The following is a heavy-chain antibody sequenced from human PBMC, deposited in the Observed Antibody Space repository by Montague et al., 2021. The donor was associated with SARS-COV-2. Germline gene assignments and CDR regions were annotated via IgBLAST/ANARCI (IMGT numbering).Heavy chain of an antibody. CDR3: ARGWGGTYSDDAFDI. Sequence: TLSLTCSVSGGSIRSGGYSWSWIRQPPGKGLEWIGYFYYSGSIYYNPSLKSRVTISVDRSKNHFSLKLTSVTAADTAVYYCARGWGGTYSDDAFDIWGQGTMVTVSS. V-gene: IGHV4-30-2*01. CDR1: GGSIRSGGYS. J-gene: IGHJ3*02. D-gene: IGHD1-26*01. CDR2: FYYSGSI.